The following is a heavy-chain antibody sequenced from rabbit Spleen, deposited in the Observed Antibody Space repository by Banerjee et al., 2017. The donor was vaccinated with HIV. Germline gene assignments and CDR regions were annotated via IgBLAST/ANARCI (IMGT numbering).Heavy chain of an antibody. CDR3: ARDLTSVVGWNFNL. V-gene: IGHV1S45*01. D-gene: IGHD1-1*01. Sequence: QSQLVESGGGLVKPGGTLTLTCTASGFSFSDRDVMCWVRQAPGKGLQWIACINVYTGKPVYATWAKGRFTISRTSSTTVTLQMTSLTAADTATYFCARDLTSVVGWNFNLWGPGTLVTVS. CDR1: GFSFSDRDV. CDR2: INVYTGKP. J-gene: IGHJ4*01.